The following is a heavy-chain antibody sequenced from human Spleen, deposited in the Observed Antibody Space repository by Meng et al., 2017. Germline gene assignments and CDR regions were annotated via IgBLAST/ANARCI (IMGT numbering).Heavy chain of an antibody. V-gene: IGHV3-23*01. J-gene: IGHJ6*02. CDR2: ISGSGGTT. Sequence: GESLKISCAASGFTFSNYAMNWVRQAPGKGLQWVSAISGSGGTTFYADSVKGRFTISRDNSKNTLYLQMNSLRDEDTAVYYCARDQLDYDIQWHYAMDVWGQGTTVTVSS. CDR3: ARDQLDYDIQWHYAMDV. D-gene: IGHD3-9*01. CDR1: GFTFSNYA.